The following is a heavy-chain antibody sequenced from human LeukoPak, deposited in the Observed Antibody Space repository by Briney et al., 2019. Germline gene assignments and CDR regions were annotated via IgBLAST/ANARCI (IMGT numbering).Heavy chain of an antibody. CDR3: ARHSRLWFGEPYPNWFDP. D-gene: IGHD3-10*01. CDR1: GGSISSYY. V-gene: IGHV4-59*08. Sequence: SETLSLTCTVSGGSISSYYWSWIRQPPGKGLEWIGYIYYSGSTNYNPSLKSRVTISVDTSKNQFSLKLSSVTAADTAVYYCARHSRLWFGEPYPNWFDPWGQGTLVTVSS. CDR2: IYYSGST. J-gene: IGHJ5*02.